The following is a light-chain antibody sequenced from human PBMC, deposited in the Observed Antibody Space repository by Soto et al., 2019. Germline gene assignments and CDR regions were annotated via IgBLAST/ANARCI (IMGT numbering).Light chain of an antibody. CDR3: QQYKSYPLT. CDR2: KAS. Sequence: DIQMTQSPSTLSAFVGDTVTITCRASQSISDWLAWYQQKPGKAPKLLIYKASSLESGVTSRFCGSGSGTEFTLTISSLQPDDFATYYCQQYKSYPLTFGGGTKVEIK. V-gene: IGKV1-5*03. J-gene: IGKJ4*01. CDR1: QSISDW.